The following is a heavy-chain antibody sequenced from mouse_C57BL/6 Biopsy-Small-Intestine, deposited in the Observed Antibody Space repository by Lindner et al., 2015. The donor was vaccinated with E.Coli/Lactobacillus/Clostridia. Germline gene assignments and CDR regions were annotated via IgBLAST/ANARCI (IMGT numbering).Heavy chain of an antibody. D-gene: IGHD1-1*01. Sequence: LQESGAELAKPGASVKLSCKASGYIFTTYWMHWVKQRPGQGLEWIGYINPSSGYTNYNQKFKDKATLTADKSSSTAFMQLSSLTYEDSAVYYCGRHFYGSYAMDYWGQGTSVTVSS. J-gene: IGHJ4*01. CDR1: GYIFTTYW. CDR3: GRHFYGSYAMDY. V-gene: IGHV1-7*01. CDR2: INPSSGYT.